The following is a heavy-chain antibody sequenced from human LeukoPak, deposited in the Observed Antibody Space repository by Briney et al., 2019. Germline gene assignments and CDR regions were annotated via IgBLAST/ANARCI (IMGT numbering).Heavy chain of an antibody. D-gene: IGHD2-2*02. V-gene: IGHV1-69*13. J-gene: IGHJ6*02. CDR1: GGTFSSYA. Sequence: ASVKVSCKASGGTFSSYAISWVRQAPGQGLEWMGGIIPTFGTANYAQKFQGRVTITADESTSTAYMELSSLRSEDTAVYYCARGNVVVPAAIAGTNYYYGMDVWGQGTTVTVSS. CDR3: ARGNVVVPAAIAGTNYYYGMDV. CDR2: IIPTFGTA.